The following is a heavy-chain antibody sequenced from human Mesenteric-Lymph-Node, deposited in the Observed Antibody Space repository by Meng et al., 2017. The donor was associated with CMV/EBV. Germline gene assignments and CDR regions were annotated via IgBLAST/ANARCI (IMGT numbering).Heavy chain of an antibody. CDR3: AKGKPYNNGWEN. CDR1: GFTFSSYW. D-gene: IGHD6-19*01. J-gene: IGHJ4*02. V-gene: IGHV3-74*01. Sequence: GESLKTSCAASGFTFSSYWMHWVRQAPGKGLVWVSRINSDGSSTSYADSVKGRFTISRDNAKNTLYLQMDSLRVEDTAVYYCAKGKPYNNGWENWGQGTLVTVSS. CDR2: INSDGSST.